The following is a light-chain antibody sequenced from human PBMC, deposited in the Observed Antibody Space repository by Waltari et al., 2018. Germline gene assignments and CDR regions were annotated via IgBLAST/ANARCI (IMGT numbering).Light chain of an antibody. CDR2: GAS. Sequence: DIVLTQSPGTLSLSPGERATLSCRASQSVSSSYLAWYQQKPGQAPRLLIYGASSRATRIPDRFSGSGSGTDFTLTISRLEPEDFAVYYCQQYGSSRTFGQGTKVEIK. J-gene: IGKJ1*01. CDR3: QQYGSSRT. CDR1: QSVSSSY. V-gene: IGKV3-20*01.